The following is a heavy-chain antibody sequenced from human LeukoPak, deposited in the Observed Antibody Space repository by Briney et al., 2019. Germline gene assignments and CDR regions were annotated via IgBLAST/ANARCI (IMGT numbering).Heavy chain of an antibody. CDR3: ARDFGISLGELVDFDY. V-gene: IGHV3-11*01. D-gene: IGHD3-16*01. CDR2: ISSSGSTI. Sequence: GGSLRLSCAASGFTFSDYYMSWIHQAPGKGLEWVSYISSSGSTIYYADSVKGRFTISRDNAKNSLYLQMNSLRAEDTAVYYCARDFGISLGELVDFDYWGQGTLVTVSS. CDR1: GFTFSDYY. J-gene: IGHJ4*02.